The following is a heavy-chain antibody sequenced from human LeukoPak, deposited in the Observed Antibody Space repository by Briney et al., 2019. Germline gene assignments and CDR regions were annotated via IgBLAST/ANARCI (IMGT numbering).Heavy chain of an antibody. V-gene: IGHV1-18*01. CDR1: GYTFTNYG. CDR2: ISVYSGNT. J-gene: IGHJ2*01. Sequence: ASVKVSCKTFGYTFTNYGIIWVRQAPGQGLEWMGWISVYSGNTNYAQKLQGRVTMTADTSTSTAYMELRSLRSDDTAVYYCARVRMGGSTTGYYWYFDLWGRGTLVTVSS. D-gene: IGHD4-17*01. CDR3: ARVRMGGSTTGYYWYFDL.